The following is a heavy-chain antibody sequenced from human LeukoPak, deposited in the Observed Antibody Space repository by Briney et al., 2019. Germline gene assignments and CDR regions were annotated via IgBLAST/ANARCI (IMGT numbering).Heavy chain of an antibody. CDR2: IYYSGST. D-gene: IGHD3-9*01. Sequence: SETLSLTCTVSGGSITNYYCNWIRQPPGKGLEWIGYIYYSGSTNYNPSLKSRVTISVDTSKNQFSLKLSSVTAADTAVYYCARAQYYDILTGYFHYYYMDVWGKGTTVTISS. J-gene: IGHJ6*03. CDR3: ARAQYYDILTGYFHYYYMDV. CDR1: GGSITNYY. V-gene: IGHV4-59*01.